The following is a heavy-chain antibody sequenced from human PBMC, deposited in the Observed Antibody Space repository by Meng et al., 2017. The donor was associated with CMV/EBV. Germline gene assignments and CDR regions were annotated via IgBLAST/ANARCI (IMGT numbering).Heavy chain of an antibody. CDR2: ISAYNGNT. V-gene: IGHV1-18*01. CDR1: GYTFNSYG. J-gene: IGHJ4*02. CDR3: ARVAYSSSWYHAFDY. D-gene: IGHD6-13*01. Sequence: SGYTFNSYGISWVRQAPGQGLEWMGWISAYNGNTNYAQKLQGRVTMTTDTSTSTAYMELRSLRSDDTAVYYCARVAYSSSWYHAFDYWGQGTLVTVSS.